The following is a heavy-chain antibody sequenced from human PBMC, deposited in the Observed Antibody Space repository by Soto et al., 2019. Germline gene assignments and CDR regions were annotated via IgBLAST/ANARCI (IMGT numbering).Heavy chain of an antibody. V-gene: IGHV1-3*03. Sequence: ASVKVSCKASGYTFTSYAMHWVRQAPGQRLEWMGWINAGNGNTKYSQKFQSRVTISRDNAKNTLYLQMNRVRAEDMAMYYCVRDDFGVGMDYWGLGTLVTVSS. CDR1: GYTFTSYA. CDR3: VRDDFGVGMDY. J-gene: IGHJ4*02. CDR2: INAGNGNT. D-gene: IGHD3-3*01.